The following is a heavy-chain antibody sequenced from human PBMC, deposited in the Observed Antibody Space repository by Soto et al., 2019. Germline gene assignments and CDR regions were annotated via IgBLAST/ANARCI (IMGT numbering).Heavy chain of an antibody. J-gene: IGHJ4*02. CDR3: AKGPGMYSDFDC. CDR1: GFTFSSYA. V-gene: IGHV3-23*01. CDR2: ISGSDGST. D-gene: IGHD2-8*01. Sequence: EVQMLESGGGLVQPGGSLRLSCAASGFTFSSYAMSWVRQAPGKGLEWVSAISGSDGSTFYADSVKGRFTISRDDSKNTLYLQMNSLRAEDTAVYYCAKGPGMYSDFDCWGQRTLVTVSS.